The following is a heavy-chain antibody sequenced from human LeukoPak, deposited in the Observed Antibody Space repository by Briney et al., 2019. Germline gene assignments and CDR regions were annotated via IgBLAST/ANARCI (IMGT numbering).Heavy chain of an antibody. Sequence: SVKVSCKASGGTFSSYAISWVRQAPGQGVEWMGGIIPIFGTANYAQKFQGRVTITADESTSTAYMELSSLRSEDTAVYYCARSRRVLMVYAYDYWGQGTLVTVSS. V-gene: IGHV1-69*13. J-gene: IGHJ4*02. CDR1: GGTFSSYA. CDR2: IIPIFGTA. D-gene: IGHD2-8*01. CDR3: ARSRRVLMVYAYDY.